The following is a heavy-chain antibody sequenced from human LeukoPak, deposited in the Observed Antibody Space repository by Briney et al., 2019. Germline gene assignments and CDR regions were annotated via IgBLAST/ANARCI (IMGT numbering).Heavy chain of an antibody. CDR1: GFTVSNNY. CDR3: AKERNLEIAVAGTIFDY. V-gene: IGHV3-66*01. CDR2: IYSDGST. D-gene: IGHD6-19*01. J-gene: IGHJ4*02. Sequence: PGGSLRLSCAASGFTVSNNYMGWVRQAPGKGLEWVSVIYSDGSTYYADSVKGRFTISRDNSKNIIYLEMNSLRAEDTAVYYCAKERNLEIAVAGTIFDYWGQGTLVTVSS.